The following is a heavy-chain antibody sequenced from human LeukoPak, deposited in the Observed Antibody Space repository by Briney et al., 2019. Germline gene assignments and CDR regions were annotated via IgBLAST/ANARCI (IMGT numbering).Heavy chain of an antibody. D-gene: IGHD4-17*01. J-gene: IGHJ5*02. V-gene: IGHV3-30*04. CDR2: ISYDGSNK. Sequence: PGRSLRLSCAASGFTFSSYAMHWVRQAPGKGLEWVTVISYDGSNKNYADSVKGRFTISRDNSKNTLYLQMNSLRAEDTAMYYCARGSWRFDYGDSGFDPWGQGTLVTVSS. CDR1: GFTFSSYA. CDR3: ARGSWRFDYGDSGFDP.